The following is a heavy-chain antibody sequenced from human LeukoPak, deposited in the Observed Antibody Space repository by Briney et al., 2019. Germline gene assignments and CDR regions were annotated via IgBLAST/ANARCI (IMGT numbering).Heavy chain of an antibody. CDR2: ISYDGSNK. D-gene: IGHD2-8*02. CDR3: ARDGLLGYFDY. J-gene: IGHJ4*02. Sequence: GGSLRLSCSASGFTFSSYAMHWVRQAPGKGLEWVAVISYDGSNKYYADSVKGRFTISRDNSKNTLYLQMNSLRAEDTAVYYCARDGLLGYFDYWGQGTLVTVSS. CDR1: GFTFSSYA. V-gene: IGHV3-30-3*01.